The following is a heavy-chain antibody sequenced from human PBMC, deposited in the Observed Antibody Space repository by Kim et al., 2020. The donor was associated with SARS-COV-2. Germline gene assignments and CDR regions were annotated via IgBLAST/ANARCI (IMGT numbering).Heavy chain of an antibody. V-gene: IGHV4-31*03. J-gene: IGHJ6*02. Sequence: SETLSLTCTVSGGSISSGGYYWSWIRQHPGKGLELIGYIYYSGSTYYNPSLKSRVTISVDTSKNQFSLKLSSVTAADTAVYYCARAHRTIFGVVEYMDVWGQGTTVTVSS. CDR1: GGSISSGGYY. CDR2: IYYSGST. D-gene: IGHD3-3*01. CDR3: ARAHRTIFGVVEYMDV.